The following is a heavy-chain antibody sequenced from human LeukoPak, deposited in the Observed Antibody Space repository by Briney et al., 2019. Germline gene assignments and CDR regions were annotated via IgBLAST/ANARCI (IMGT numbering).Heavy chain of an antibody. V-gene: IGHV3-23*01. CDR2: ISGSGGGT. Sequence: GGSLRLSCAASGFTFSSYAMSWVRPAPGKGLEWVSTISGSGGGTYYADSVKGRFTISRDNSRNTLYLQMNSLRAEDTALYYCARVRTGFEDYWGQGTLVTVSS. CDR3: ARVRTGFEDY. CDR1: GFTFSSYA. D-gene: IGHD3-3*01. J-gene: IGHJ4*02.